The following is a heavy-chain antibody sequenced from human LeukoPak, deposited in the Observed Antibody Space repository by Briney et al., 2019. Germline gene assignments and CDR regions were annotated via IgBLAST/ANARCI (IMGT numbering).Heavy chain of an antibody. Sequence: ASVKVSCKASGYTFTSYGISWVRQAPGQGLELVGWISAYNGNTNYAQKLQGRVTMTTDTSTSTAYMELRSLRSDDTAVYYCARSYYYGSGSYSDYWGQGTLVTVSS. D-gene: IGHD3-10*01. J-gene: IGHJ4*02. CDR2: ISAYNGNT. CDR3: ARSYYYGSGSYSDY. V-gene: IGHV1-18*01. CDR1: GYTFTSYG.